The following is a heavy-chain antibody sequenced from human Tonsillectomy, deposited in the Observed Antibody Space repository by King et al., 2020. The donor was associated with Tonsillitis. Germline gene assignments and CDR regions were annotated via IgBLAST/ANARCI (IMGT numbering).Heavy chain of an antibody. CDR3: ARAVDVGYYYDSSGYYPNWFDP. J-gene: IGHJ5*02. CDR2: INHSGST. V-gene: IGHV4-34*01. CDR1: GGSFSGYY. D-gene: IGHD3-22*01. Sequence: VQLTQWGAGLLKPSETLSLTCAVYGGSFSGYYWSWIRQPPGKGLEWIGEINHSGSTNYNPSLKSRVTISVDTSKNQFSLKLSSVTAADTAVYYCARAVDVGYYYDSSGYYPNWFDPWGQGTLVTVSS.